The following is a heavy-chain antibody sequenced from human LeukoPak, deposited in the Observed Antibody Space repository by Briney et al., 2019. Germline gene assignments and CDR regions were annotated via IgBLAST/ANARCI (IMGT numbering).Heavy chain of an antibody. D-gene: IGHD6-6*01. V-gene: IGHV4-59*08. CDR1: GGSISSYY. CDR2: IYYGGST. CDR3: ARGIRGSSSSCYSSSYYYYYMDV. Sequence: KPSETLSLTCTVSGGSISSYYWSWIWQPPGKGLEWIGYIYYGGSTNYNPSLKSRVTVSVDTSKNQFSLKLSSVTAADTAVYYCARGIRGSSSSCYSSSYYYYYMDVWGKGTAVTVSS. J-gene: IGHJ6*03.